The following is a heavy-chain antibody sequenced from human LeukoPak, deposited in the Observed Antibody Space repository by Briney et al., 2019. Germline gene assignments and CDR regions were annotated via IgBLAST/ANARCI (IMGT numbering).Heavy chain of an antibody. CDR3: ARDYYVDYYFDY. V-gene: IGHV3-66*01. D-gene: IGHD3-16*01. Sequence: GGSLRLSCAASGFTFSSYAMSWVRQAPGKGLEWVSLIYSGGSTYYADSVKGRFTISRDNSKNTLYLQMNSLRAEDTAVYYCARDYYVDYYFDYWGQGTLVTVSS. CDR2: IYSGGST. J-gene: IGHJ4*02. CDR1: GFTFSSYA.